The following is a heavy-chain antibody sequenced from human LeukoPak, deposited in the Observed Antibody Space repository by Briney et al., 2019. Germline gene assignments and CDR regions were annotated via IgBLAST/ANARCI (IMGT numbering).Heavy chain of an antibody. CDR1: GFTFSSYE. V-gene: IGHV3-48*03. CDR2: ISGSGITI. Sequence: GGSLRLSCAASGFTFSSYEMNWVRQAPGKGLEWVSYISGSGITIYYADSVKGRFTISRDNAKNSLYLQMNSLRAGDTAVYYCAREMGGYPFDYWGQGTLVTVSS. D-gene: IGHD5-12*01. CDR3: AREMGGYPFDY. J-gene: IGHJ4*02.